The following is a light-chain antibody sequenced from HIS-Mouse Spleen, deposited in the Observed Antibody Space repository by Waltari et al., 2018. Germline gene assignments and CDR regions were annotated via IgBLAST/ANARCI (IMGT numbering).Light chain of an antibody. CDR3: QQLNSYPPT. J-gene: IGKJ1*01. CDR2: AAS. CDR1: QGISSY. V-gene: IGKV1-9*01. Sequence: DIQLTQSPSFLSASVADRVTITCRASQGISSYLAWYQQKPGKAPKLLIYAASTLQSGVPSRFSGSGSGTEFTLTISSLQPEDFATYYCQQLNSYPPTFGQGTKVEIK.